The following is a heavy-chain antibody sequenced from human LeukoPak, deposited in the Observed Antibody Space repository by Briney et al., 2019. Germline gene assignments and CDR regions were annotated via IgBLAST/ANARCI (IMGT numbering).Heavy chain of an antibody. V-gene: IGHV3-30-3*01. CDR3: VRGMDV. Sequence: GGSLRLSCAASGFTFTSYAMYWVRQAPGKGLEWVAVISYDGSNKYFADSVKGRFSISRDNSKNTLYLQMNSLRAEDTAVYYCVRGMDVWGQGTTVTVSS. J-gene: IGHJ6*02. CDR2: ISYDGSNK. CDR1: GFTFTSYA.